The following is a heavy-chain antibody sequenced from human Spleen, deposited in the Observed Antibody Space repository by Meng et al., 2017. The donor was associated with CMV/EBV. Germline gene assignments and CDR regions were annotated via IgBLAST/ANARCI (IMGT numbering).Heavy chain of an antibody. Sequence: GGSLRLSCAVSGFTFSSYWMHWVRQAPGKGLVWVSRINSDGSSTSYADSVKGRFTISRGNAKNSLYLQMNSLRAEDTAVYYCARGTHYYDSSGYPYYFDYWGQGTLVTVSS. CDR1: GFTFSSYW. CDR2: INSDGSST. CDR3: ARGTHYYDSSGYPYYFDY. J-gene: IGHJ4*02. D-gene: IGHD3-22*01. V-gene: IGHV3-74*01.